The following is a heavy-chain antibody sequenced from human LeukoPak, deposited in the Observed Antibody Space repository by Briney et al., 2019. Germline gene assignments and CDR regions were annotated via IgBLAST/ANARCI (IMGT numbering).Heavy chain of an antibody. CDR3: ASIANWGSRVDY. V-gene: IGHV4-59*01. CDR2: IYYSGST. D-gene: IGHD7-27*01. CDR1: GGSISSYY. Sequence: PSETLSLTCTVSGGSISSYYWSWIRQPPGKGLEWIGYIYYSGSTNYNPSLKSRVTISVDTSKNQFSLKLSSVTAADTAVYYCASIANWGSRVDYWGQGTLVTVSS. J-gene: IGHJ4*02.